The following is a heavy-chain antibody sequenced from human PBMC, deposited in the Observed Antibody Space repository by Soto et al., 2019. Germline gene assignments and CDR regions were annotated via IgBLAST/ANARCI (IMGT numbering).Heavy chain of an antibody. D-gene: IGHD3-22*01. CDR3: AIVSGYFYDSSGYYPN. Sequence: QVQLVESGGGVVQPGRSLRLSCAASGFTFSSYGMHWVRQAPGKGLEWVAVISYDGSNKYYADSVKGRFTISRDNSKNTLYLQMNSLRAEDTAVYYCAIVSGYFYDSSGYYPNWGQGTLVTVSS. CDR1: GFTFSSYG. V-gene: IGHV3-30*03. CDR2: ISYDGSNK. J-gene: IGHJ4*02.